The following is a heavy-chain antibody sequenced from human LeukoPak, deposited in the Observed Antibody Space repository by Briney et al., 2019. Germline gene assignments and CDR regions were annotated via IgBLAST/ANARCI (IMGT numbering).Heavy chain of an antibody. J-gene: IGHJ5*02. Sequence: GASVKVSCKASGYTFTSYGISWVRQAPGQGLEWMGWISAYNGNTNYAQKLQGRVTMTTDTSTSTAYMELRSLRSDDTAVYCCARDAPHIVVVTAIRVTPFWFDPWGQGTLVTVSS. CDR3: ARDAPHIVVVTAIRVTPFWFDP. CDR1: GYTFTSYG. D-gene: IGHD2-21*02. V-gene: IGHV1-18*01. CDR2: ISAYNGNT.